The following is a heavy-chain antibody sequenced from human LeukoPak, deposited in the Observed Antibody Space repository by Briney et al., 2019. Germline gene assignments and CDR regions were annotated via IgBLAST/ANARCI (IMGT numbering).Heavy chain of an antibody. D-gene: IGHD6-19*01. J-gene: IGHJ4*02. V-gene: IGHV3-7*01. Sequence: GGSLRLSCAASGFTFSSYWMSWVRQAPGKGLEWVANIKQDGSEKYYVDSVKGRFTISRDNAKNSLYLQMNSLRAEDTAVYYCAGSHSSGWYPLFDYWGQGTLVTVSS. CDR1: GFTFSSYW. CDR2: IKQDGSEK. CDR3: AGSHSSGWYPLFDY.